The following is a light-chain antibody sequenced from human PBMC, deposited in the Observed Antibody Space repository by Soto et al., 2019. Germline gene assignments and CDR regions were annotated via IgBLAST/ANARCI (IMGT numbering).Light chain of an antibody. J-gene: IGLJ1*01. V-gene: IGLV1-44*01. Sequence: QSVLPQPPSASGLPGQRVTPSCSASTSTIGGSTVGRSQHLPGSAPKVLIYVNDQRPSGVPDRFSGSRSGTSASLTISGLQSEDEADYYCASWDDSLNGHVFGTGTKVTVL. CDR3: ASWDDSLNGHV. CDR1: TSTIGGST. CDR2: VND.